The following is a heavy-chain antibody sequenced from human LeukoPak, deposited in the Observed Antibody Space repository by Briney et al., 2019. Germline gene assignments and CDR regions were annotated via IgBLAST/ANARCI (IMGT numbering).Heavy chain of an antibody. J-gene: IGHJ6*02. Sequence: SETLSLTCTVSGGSISSYLWSWIRQPPGMGLELIGYIYYSGSTNYNPSLKSRVTISVDTSKNQFSLKLSSVTAADTAVYYCARYGSGSYSYGMDVWGQGTTVTVSS. CDR1: GGSISSYL. D-gene: IGHD3-10*01. CDR2: IYYSGST. CDR3: ARYGSGSYSYGMDV. V-gene: IGHV4-59*08.